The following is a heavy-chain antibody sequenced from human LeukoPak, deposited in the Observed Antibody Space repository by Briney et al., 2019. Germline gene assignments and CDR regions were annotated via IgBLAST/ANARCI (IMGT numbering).Heavy chain of an antibody. V-gene: IGHV4-59*08. Sequence: PSETLSLTCTVSGGSIRSFYWSWIRQPPGKGLEWIAYMFYSGNTYYNPSLKSRVTMSVDTSKNQFSLRLSSVTAADTAVYYCARAPNYDVLTGYYRPYYFDYWGQGTLVTVSS. J-gene: IGHJ4*02. CDR1: GGSIRSFY. D-gene: IGHD3-9*01. CDR3: ARAPNYDVLTGYYRPYYFDY. CDR2: MFYSGNT.